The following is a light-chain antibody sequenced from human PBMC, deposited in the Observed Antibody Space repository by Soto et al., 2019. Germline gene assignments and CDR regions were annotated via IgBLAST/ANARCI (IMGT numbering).Light chain of an antibody. Sequence: DIQMTQSPSSLSASVGDRVTPTCRASQGIRHYLAWYQQKPGKVPKLLIYAASTLQSGVPSRFSGSGSGTDFTLTISSLQPEDVGTYHCQNYNSAPLTFGGGTKVDIK. CDR2: AAS. J-gene: IGKJ4*01. CDR3: QNYNSAPLT. CDR1: QGIRHY. V-gene: IGKV1-27*01.